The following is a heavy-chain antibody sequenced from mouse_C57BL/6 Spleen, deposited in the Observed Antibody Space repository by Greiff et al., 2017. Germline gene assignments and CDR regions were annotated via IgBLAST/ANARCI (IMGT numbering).Heavy chain of an antibody. CDR1: GYTFTDHT. V-gene: IGHV1-78*01. D-gene: IGHD1-1*01. CDR2: IYPRDGST. CDR3: ARQDYGSSYLYWYFDV. J-gene: IGHJ1*03. Sequence: VQLQQSDAELVKPGASVTISCKVSGYTFTDHTIHWMKQRPEQGLEWIGYIYPRDGSTKYNEKFKGKDTLTADKSSSTAYMQLNSLTSEDSAVYFCARQDYGSSYLYWYFDVWGTGTTVTVSS.